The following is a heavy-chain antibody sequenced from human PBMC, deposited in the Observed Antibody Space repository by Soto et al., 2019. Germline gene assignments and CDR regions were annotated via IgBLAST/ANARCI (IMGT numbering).Heavy chain of an antibody. J-gene: IGHJ4*02. CDR3: ARGYCTNGVCSKPFDY. Sequence: GGSLRLSCAASGFTFSSYWMHWVHQAPGKGLVWVSRIDGDESSTSYADSVKGRFTISRDNAKNTLYLQMNSLRAEDTAVYYCARGYCTNGVCSKPFDYWGQGILVTVSS. CDR2: IDGDESST. V-gene: IGHV3-74*01. D-gene: IGHD2-8*01. CDR1: GFTFSSYW.